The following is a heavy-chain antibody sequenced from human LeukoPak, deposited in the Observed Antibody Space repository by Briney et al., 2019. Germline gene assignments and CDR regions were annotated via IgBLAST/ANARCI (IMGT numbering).Heavy chain of an antibody. J-gene: IGHJ4*02. D-gene: IGHD3-22*01. CDR3: ARGPPSRDSYYYDASGFLDY. Sequence: GSLRLSCAASGFTFSSYEMNWVRQAPGKGLEWVANIKQDGSEKYYVDSVKGRFTISRDNAKDSLSLQMNILRAEDTAVYYCARGPPSRDSYYYDASGFLDYWGQGTLVTVSS. CDR2: IKQDGSEK. CDR1: GFTFSSYE. V-gene: IGHV3-7*01.